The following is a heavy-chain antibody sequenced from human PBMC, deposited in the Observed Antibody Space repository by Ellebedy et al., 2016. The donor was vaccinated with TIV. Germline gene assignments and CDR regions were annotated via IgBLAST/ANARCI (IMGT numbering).Heavy chain of an antibody. J-gene: IGHJ5*02. CDR3: ARGLGSSSPGWFDP. Sequence: ASVKVSXXASGYTFTSYDINWVRQATGQGLEWMGWMNPNSGNTGYAQKFQGRVTMTRNTSISTAYMELSSLRSEDTAVYYCARGLGSSSPGWFDPWGQGTLVTVSS. CDR1: GYTFTSYD. CDR2: MNPNSGNT. V-gene: IGHV1-8*01. D-gene: IGHD6-6*01.